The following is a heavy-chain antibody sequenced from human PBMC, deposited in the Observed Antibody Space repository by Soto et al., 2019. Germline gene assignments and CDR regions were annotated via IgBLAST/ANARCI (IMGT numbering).Heavy chain of an antibody. CDR1: GGSISSGGYY. V-gene: IGHV4-31*03. CDR3: ARDLGYCSGGSCYSTYEGNWFDP. CDR2: IYYSGST. Sequence: SETLSLTCTVSGGSISSGGYYWSWIRQHPGKGLEWIGYIYYSGSTYYNPSLKSRVTISVDTSKNQFSLKLSSVTAADTAVYYCARDLGYCSGGSCYSTYEGNWFDPWGQGTLVTVSS. J-gene: IGHJ5*02. D-gene: IGHD2-15*01.